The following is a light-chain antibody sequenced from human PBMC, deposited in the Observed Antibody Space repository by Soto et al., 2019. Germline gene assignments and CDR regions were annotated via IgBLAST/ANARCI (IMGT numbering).Light chain of an antibody. CDR1: SSNIGSNT. CDR3: AAWDDSLNGYV. J-gene: IGLJ1*01. V-gene: IGLV1-44*01. Sequence: QSVLTQPPSASGTPGQRVTISCSGSSSNIGSNTVNWYQQLPGTATKLLIYSNNQPPSGVPDRFSGSKSGTSASLAISGLQSEDEADYYCAAWDDSLNGYVFGTGTKLTVL. CDR2: SNN.